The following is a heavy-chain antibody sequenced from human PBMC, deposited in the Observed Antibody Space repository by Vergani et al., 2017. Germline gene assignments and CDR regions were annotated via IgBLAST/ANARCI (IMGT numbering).Heavy chain of an antibody. D-gene: IGHD4-11*01. CDR2: IHYSENT. V-gene: IGHV4-59*11. CDR1: FDSIRNLY. J-gene: IGHJ5*02. CDR3: ASDTHSRQRADR. Sequence: QVQLQESGPGLVKSSETLSLTCSVSFDSIRNLYCNRIRQPPGKGLEWIGSIHYSENTNYNPSLKTRVTISVDTSKDQFSLALTSVTAADTAVYYCASDTHSRQRADRWGQGILVTVTS.